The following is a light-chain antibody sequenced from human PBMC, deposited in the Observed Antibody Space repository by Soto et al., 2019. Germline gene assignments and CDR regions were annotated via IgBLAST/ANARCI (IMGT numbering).Light chain of an antibody. CDR2: GAS. Sequence: DIRMTQSPSSLSASVGDRVTITCRASQTITTYLNWYQQKPGKAPQLLIYGASILQSGVPSRFTGSGSGTDFTLTISSLQPEDFATYHCQQGHSTPWTFGQGTKVEIK. CDR3: QQGHSTPWT. CDR1: QTITTY. J-gene: IGKJ1*01. V-gene: IGKV1-39*01.